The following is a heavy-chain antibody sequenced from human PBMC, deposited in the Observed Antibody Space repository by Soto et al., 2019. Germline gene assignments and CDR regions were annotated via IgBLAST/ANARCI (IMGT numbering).Heavy chain of an antibody. D-gene: IGHD3-22*01. CDR3: AREDDSSGYYSRPLDY. V-gene: IGHV4-31*03. CDR1: GGYIIGGCYY. Sequence: PSETLCVTCSVAGGYIIGGCYYWSWIKQHPGKGLEWIGYIYYSGSTYYNPSLKSRVTISVDTSKNQFSLKLSSVTAADTAVYYCAREDDSSGYYSRPLDYWGQGTLVTVSS. CDR2: IYYSGST. J-gene: IGHJ4*02.